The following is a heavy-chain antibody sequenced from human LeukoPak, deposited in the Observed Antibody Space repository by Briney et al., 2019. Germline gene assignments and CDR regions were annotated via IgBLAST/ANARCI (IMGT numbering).Heavy chain of an antibody. CDR3: ARSVAKTLGYCSSTSCYGLHAFDI. J-gene: IGHJ3*02. CDR2: VYHIGGT. CDR1: VYSIISVYY. D-gene: IGHD2-2*01. V-gene: IGHV4-38-2*01. Sequence: SETPSLTSAVSVYSIISVYYWAWIRQPPPKGREWIGRVYHIGGTYYKPSLKSRVPISVDTSKNQFSLKRSSVTAADPAVYYCARSVAKTLGYCSSTSCYGLHAFDIWGQRTRVSVSS.